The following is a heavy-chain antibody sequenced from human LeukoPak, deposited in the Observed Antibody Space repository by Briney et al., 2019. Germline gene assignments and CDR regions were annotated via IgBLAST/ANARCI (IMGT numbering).Heavy chain of an antibody. D-gene: IGHD6-19*01. CDR3: ARDEAVATRGSFDY. CDR1: GFTVSSNY. CDR2: IYSGGST. J-gene: IGHJ4*02. V-gene: IGHV3-66*02. Sequence: GGSLRLSCAASGFTVSSNYMSRVRQAPGKGLEWVSVIYSGGSTYYADSVKGRFTISRDNSKNTLYLQMNSPRAEDTAVYYCARDEAVATRGSFDYWGQGTLVTVSS.